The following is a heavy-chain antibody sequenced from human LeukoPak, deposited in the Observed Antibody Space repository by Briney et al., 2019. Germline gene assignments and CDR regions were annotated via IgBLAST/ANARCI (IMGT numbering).Heavy chain of an antibody. Sequence: PSETLSLTCTVSGGSISSYYWSWIRQPPGKGLEWIGYIYYSGSTNYNPSLKSRVTISVDTSKNQFSLKLSPVTAADTAVYYCARDFRFLEWPGGYGMDVWGQGTTVTVSS. D-gene: IGHD3-3*01. CDR2: IYYSGST. CDR3: ARDFRFLEWPGGYGMDV. J-gene: IGHJ6*02. CDR1: GGSISSYY. V-gene: IGHV4-59*01.